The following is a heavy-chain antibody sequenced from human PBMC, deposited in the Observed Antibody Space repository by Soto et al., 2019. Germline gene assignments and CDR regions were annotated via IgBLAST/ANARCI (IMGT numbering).Heavy chain of an antibody. Sequence: SGTVSLRRAVPRDSLHREYRSYAGQCPGKGLECSGYIYYSGSTNYNPSLKSRVTISLDTSNNQFSLKLSSVTAADTAVYFCARLTPRIPAAAGWCDPWGQGTLITVS. CDR1: RDSLHREY. D-gene: IGHD2-2*01. J-gene: IGHJ5*02. CDR2: IYYSGST. CDR3: ARLTPRIPAAAGWCDP. V-gene: IGHV4-59*01.